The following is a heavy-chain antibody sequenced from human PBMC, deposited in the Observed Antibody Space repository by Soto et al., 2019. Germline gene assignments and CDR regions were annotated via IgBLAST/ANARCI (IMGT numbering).Heavy chain of an antibody. CDR1: GDSITSNSCF. J-gene: IGHJ5*02. D-gene: IGHD3-22*01. CDR2: IYYSGTT. Sequence: SETLSLTCTVSGDSITSNSCFWAWIRQPPGKGLEWIGSIYYSGTTYYNPSLKSRVTISVDRSKNQFSLKLSPVTAADTAVYFCARTGKFYYYDMSGLPFDPWGPGVLVTVSS. CDR3: ARTGKFYYYDMSGLPFDP. V-gene: IGHV4-39*07.